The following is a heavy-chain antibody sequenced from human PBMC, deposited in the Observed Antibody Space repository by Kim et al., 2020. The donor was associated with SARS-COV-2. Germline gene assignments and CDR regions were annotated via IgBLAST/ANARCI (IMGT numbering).Heavy chain of an antibody. J-gene: IGHJ5*02. V-gene: IGHV3-48*02. D-gene: IGHD1-26*01. Sequence: GRFTISRDNAKNALYLQMNSLRDEDTAVYYCARSDREEKSGSKEFFWFDPWGQGTLVTVSS. CDR3: ARSDREEKSGSKEFFWFDP.